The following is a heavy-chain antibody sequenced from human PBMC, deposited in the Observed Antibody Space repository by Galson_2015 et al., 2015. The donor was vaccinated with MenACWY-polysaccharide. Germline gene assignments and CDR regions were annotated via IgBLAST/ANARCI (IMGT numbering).Heavy chain of an antibody. J-gene: IGHJ6*03. V-gene: IGHV3-30*03. CDR3: ARVFSGPDAIPVSYYFYYMDV. D-gene: IGHD2-2*01. Sequence: SLRLSCEAFGFTFRNHGMHWVRQAPDKGLKWVAVIYYDGSNKYYADSVKGRFTISRDNSKNTLYLQMNRLRAEDTAVYSCARVFSGPDAIPVSYYFYYMDVWGKGTTITVSS. CDR2: IYYDGSNK. CDR1: GFTFRNHG.